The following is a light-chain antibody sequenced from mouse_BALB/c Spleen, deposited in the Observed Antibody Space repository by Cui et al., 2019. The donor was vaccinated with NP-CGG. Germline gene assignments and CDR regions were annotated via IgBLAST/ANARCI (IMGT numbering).Light chain of an antibody. CDR2: GTN. V-gene: IGLV1*01. Sequence: QAVVTQESALTTSPGETVTLTCRSSTGAVTTSNYANWVQEKPDYLFTGLIGGTNNRAPGVPARFSGSLIGDKAARTITGAQTEDEAIYFCALWYSNHWVFGGGTKLTVL. CDR3: ALWYSNHWV. CDR1: TGAVTTSNY. J-gene: IGLJ1*01.